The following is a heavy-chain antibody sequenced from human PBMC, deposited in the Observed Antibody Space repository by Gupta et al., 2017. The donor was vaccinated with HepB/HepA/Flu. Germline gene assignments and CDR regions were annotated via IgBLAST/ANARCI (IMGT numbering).Heavy chain of an antibody. V-gene: IGHV3-74*01. CDR2: IENDGSDT. Sequence: EEQLMESGGGLIQPGGSLRLSCEVSGFTFRSYWMHWVRQAPGKGLVWVSRIENDGSDTIYGDAVKGRFTCSRDNAKNTLYLQMNSLRAEDTAVYYCARGGFGHGFDIWGQGTMVTVS. CDR3: ARGGFGHGFDI. D-gene: IGHD3-3*01. J-gene: IGHJ3*02. CDR1: GFTFRSYW.